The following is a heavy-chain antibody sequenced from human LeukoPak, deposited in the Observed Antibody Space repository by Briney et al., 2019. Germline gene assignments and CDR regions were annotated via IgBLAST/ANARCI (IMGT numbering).Heavy chain of an antibody. V-gene: IGHV5-51*01. D-gene: IGHD1-26*01. CDR3: ARRELGAEYGMDV. J-gene: IGHJ6*02. CDR1: GYSFNSYW. Sequence: GESLQISCKGSGYSFNSYWIGWVRQMPGKGLVGMGIIYPGDSDTRYSPSFQGQVTISADKSISTAYLQWSSLKASDTAMYYCARRELGAEYGMDVWGQGTTVTVSS. CDR2: IYPGDSDT.